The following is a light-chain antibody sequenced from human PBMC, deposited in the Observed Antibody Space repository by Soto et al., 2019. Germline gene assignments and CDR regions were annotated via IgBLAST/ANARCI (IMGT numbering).Light chain of an antibody. CDR3: QQYNNWPPWT. V-gene: IGKV3D-15*01. Sequence: EIVMTQSPGTLSVSPGERATLSCRASQSVSTNLSWYQQKPGRAPRLLIYGGPSRAAGVPARFSGSGSGTEFTLTISSLQSEDFAVYYCQQYNNWPPWTFGQGTKVDI. CDR2: GGP. J-gene: IGKJ1*01. CDR1: QSVSTN.